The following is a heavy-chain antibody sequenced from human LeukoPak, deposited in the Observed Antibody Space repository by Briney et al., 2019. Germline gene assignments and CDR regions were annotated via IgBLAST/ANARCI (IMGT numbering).Heavy chain of an antibody. V-gene: IGHV1-46*01. Sequence: ASVNVSCKASGSTFTSYYMHWVRQAPGQGLEWMGIINPSGGSTTYAQKFQGRVTMTRDTSTSTVYMELSSLRSEDTAVYYCAVAAAGTEEIDFDYWGQGTLVTVSS. CDR3: AVAAAGTEEIDFDY. D-gene: IGHD6-13*01. CDR1: GSTFTSYY. J-gene: IGHJ4*02. CDR2: INPSGGST.